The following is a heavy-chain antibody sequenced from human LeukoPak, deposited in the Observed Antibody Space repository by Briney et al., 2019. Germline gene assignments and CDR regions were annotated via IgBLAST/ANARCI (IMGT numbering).Heavy chain of an antibody. V-gene: IGHV1-8*03. CDR1: GYTFTSYD. D-gene: IGHD2-2*01. CDR2: MSPNSGNT. Sequence: ASVKVSCKASGYTFTSYDINWVRQATGQGLEWMGWMSPNSGNTGYAQKFQGRVTITRNTSISTAYMELSRLRSDDTAVYYCASSLGYCSSTSCHGGNYYYYYYMDVWGKGTTVTVSS. CDR3: ASSLGYCSSTSCHGGNYYYYYYMDV. J-gene: IGHJ6*03.